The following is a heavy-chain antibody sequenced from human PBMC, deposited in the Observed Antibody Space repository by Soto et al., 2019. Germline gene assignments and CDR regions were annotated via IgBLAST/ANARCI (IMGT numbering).Heavy chain of an antibody. CDR3: ARDHRAAGTIDY. D-gene: IGHD6-13*01. Sequence: QVQLVESGGGVVQPGRSLRLSCAASGFTFSSYGRHWVRQAPGKGLEWVAVLWYDGSNEYYADSVKGRFTISRDNSKNTLYLQMNSLRAEDTAVYLCARDHRAAGTIDYWGQGTLVTVSS. CDR2: LWYDGSNE. CDR1: GFTFSSYG. V-gene: IGHV3-33*01. J-gene: IGHJ4*02.